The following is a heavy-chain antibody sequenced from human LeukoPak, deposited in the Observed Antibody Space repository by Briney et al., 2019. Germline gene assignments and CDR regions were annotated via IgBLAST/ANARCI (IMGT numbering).Heavy chain of an antibody. J-gene: IGHJ5*02. CDR2: ISSSSSYI. V-gene: IGHV3-21*01. D-gene: IGHD3-9*01. CDR1: GFTFSSYS. Sequence: GGSLRLSCAASGFTFSSYSMNWVRQAPGKGLEWVSSISSSSSYIYYADSVKGRFTISRDNAKNSLYLQMNSLRAEDTAVYYCASTLPPNYDILTGYPPPLNWFDPWGQGTLVTVSS. CDR3: ASTLPPNYDILTGYPPPLNWFDP.